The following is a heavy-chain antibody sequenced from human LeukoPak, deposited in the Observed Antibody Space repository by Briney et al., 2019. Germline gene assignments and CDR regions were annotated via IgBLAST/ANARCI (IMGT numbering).Heavy chain of an antibody. J-gene: IGHJ4*02. Sequence: GGALRLSCTASGFTFSSYAMSWVRQAPGKGLEWVSTMSGSGDSTYYADSVKGRFTVSRDNSKNTLYMQMNSLRAEDTAVYFCANPDSSGFYFSIRFDFWGQGTLVTVSS. V-gene: IGHV3-23*01. D-gene: IGHD3-22*01. CDR1: GFTFSSYA. CDR2: MSGSGDST. CDR3: ANPDSSGFYFSIRFDF.